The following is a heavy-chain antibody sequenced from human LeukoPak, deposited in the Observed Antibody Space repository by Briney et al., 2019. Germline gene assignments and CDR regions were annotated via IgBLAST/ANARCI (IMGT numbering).Heavy chain of an antibody. D-gene: IGHD6-19*01. CDR3: ARDQWLEP. Sequence: PGGSLRLSCAASGFTFSTYTMNWVRQAPGKGLEWVSSISSTNTYIYYTDSVKGRFTISRDNAKNSLYLQMNSLRAEDTAVYYCARDQWLEPWGQGTLVTVSS. CDR2: ISSTNTYI. CDR1: GFTFSTYT. V-gene: IGHV3-21*01. J-gene: IGHJ4*02.